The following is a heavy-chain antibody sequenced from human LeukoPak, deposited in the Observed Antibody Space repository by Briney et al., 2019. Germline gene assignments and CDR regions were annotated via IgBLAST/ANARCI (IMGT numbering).Heavy chain of an antibody. V-gene: IGHV3-66*01. Sequence: GGSLRLSCAASGFTVSSYYMNWVRQAPGKGLEWVSVIYSGGSTYCADSVKGRFTISRDNSKNTLYLQMNSLRAEDTAVYYCARDPRPSYYYGMDVWGQGTTVTVSS. D-gene: IGHD6-6*01. CDR1: GFTVSSYY. CDR2: IYSGGST. CDR3: ARDPRPSYYYGMDV. J-gene: IGHJ6*02.